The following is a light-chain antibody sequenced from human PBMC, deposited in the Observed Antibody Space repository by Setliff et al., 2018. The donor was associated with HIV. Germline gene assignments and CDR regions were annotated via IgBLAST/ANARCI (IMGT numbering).Light chain of an antibody. CDR1: SSDVGGYNY. Sequence: QSVLSQPASVSGSPGQSITISCTGTSSDVGGYNYVSWYQQRPGKAPELVIFGVSNRPSGVSNRFSGSKSGNTASLTIAGLQPEDEAEYFCSSYSSYSTSVFGTGTKGTVL. CDR3: SSYSSYSTSV. J-gene: IGLJ1*01. V-gene: IGLV2-14*03. CDR2: GVS.